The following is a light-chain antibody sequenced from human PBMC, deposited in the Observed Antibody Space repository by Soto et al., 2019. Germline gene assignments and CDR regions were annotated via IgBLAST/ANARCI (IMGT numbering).Light chain of an antibody. V-gene: IGLV2-14*01. CDR3: SSYTGSSTLYV. Sequence: QSALTQPASVSGSPGQSITISCTGTSSDVGAYYSVSWYQHHPGKAPKLIIYGVTNRPSGVSNRFSGSKSGNTASLTISGLQAEDEADYHCSSYTGSSTLYVFGTGTKVTVL. CDR1: SSDVGAYYS. CDR2: GVT. J-gene: IGLJ1*01.